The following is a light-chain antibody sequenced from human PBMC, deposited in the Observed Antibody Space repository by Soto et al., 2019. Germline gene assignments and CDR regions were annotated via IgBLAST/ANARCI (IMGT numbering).Light chain of an antibody. V-gene: IGKV3-11*01. CDR3: QWRSDWPPRLT. CDR1: ESIGNY. Sequence: EVVLTQSPATLSLSPGERATLSCRASESIGNYLAWYQQKLGQAPKLLIYDASHRAIGIPGRFSGDGSGTDLTRNISRLEPEDFAVYYCQWRSDWPPRLTFGGGTKVEIK. J-gene: IGKJ4*01. CDR2: DAS.